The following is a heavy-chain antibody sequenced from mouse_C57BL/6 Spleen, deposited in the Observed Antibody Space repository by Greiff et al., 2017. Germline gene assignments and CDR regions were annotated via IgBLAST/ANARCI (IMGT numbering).Heavy chain of an antibody. CDR3: ARHNYYGSIDYFAY. CDR1: GFPFSRYG. Sequence: EVQGVESGGDLVKPGGSLKLSCAASGFPFSRYGMSWVRQTPDKRLEWVATLSSGGSYTYSPDSGKGRFTISRDNAKNTLYLQMSSLKSEDTAMYYFARHNYYGSIDYFAYWGQGTTLTVSS. J-gene: IGHJ2*01. D-gene: IGHD1-1*01. CDR2: LSSGGSYT. V-gene: IGHV5-6*01.